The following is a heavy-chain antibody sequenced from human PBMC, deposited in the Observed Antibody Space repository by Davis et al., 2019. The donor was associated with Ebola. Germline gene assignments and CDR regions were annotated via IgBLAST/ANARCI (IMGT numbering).Heavy chain of an antibody. D-gene: IGHD3-16*01. CDR2: ISNGGGVI. CDR3: AKDQEGD. V-gene: IGHV3-23*01. CDR1: GFSFSNYA. J-gene: IGHJ4*02. Sequence: PGGSLRLSCAASGFSFSNYAMAWVRQVPGKGLEWLSSISNGGGVIDYADSVKGRFTISRDNSKNTLYLQMNSLRAEDTAVYYCAKDQEGDWGQGTLVTVSS.